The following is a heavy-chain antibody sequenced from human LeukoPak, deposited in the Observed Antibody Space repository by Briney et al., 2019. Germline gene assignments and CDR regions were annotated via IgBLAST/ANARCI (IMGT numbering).Heavy chain of an antibody. V-gene: IGHV4-59*01. CDR3: ARAKKGVAGFFDY. D-gene: IGHD6-19*01. J-gene: IGHJ4*02. CDR2: IFYSGST. Sequence: SETLSLTCTVSDDSISNYYWSWIRHPPGKGLEWIGYIFYSGSTNYNPSLKGRHTISVDTSKKQFSLKLSSVTAADTAVYYCARAKKGVAGFFDYWGQGTLVTVSS. CDR1: DDSISNYY.